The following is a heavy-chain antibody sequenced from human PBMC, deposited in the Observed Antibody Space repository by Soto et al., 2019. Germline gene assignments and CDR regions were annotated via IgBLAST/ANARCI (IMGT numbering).Heavy chain of an antibody. Sequence: QDQLVQSGVEVKKPGASVKVSCKASGYSFTNYGITWVRQAPGQGFEWMGWISAYNGQTKYAQKLQGRVTMTTDASTGTAYVELRSLTSDDAAVYYCARDRGVAPPVAGNTHYYYYMDVWGKGTTVTVSS. V-gene: IGHV1-18*01. D-gene: IGHD6-19*01. CDR1: GYSFTNYG. CDR3: ARDRGVAPPVAGNTHYYYYMDV. CDR2: ISAYNGQT. J-gene: IGHJ6*03.